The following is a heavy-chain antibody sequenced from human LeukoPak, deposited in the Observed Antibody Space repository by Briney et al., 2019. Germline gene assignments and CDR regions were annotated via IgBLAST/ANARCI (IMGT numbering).Heavy chain of an antibody. D-gene: IGHD3-22*01. J-gene: IGHJ4*02. CDR3: ARGTFRYYYDSSGYYYDC. CDR1: GGSISSYY. Sequence: SETLSLTCTVSGGSISSYYWSWIRQPPGKGLEWIGYIYYSGSTNYNPSLKSRVTISVDTSKNQFSLKLSSVTAADTAVYYCARGTFRYYYDSSGYYYDCWGQGTLVTVSS. CDR2: IYYSGST. V-gene: IGHV4-59*01.